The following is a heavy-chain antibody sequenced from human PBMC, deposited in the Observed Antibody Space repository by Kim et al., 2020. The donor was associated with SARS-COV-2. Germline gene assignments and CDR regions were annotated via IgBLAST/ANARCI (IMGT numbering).Heavy chain of an antibody. D-gene: IGHD3-22*01. CDR3: ARDRNYYDSSGQDYYYGMDV. J-gene: IGHJ6*02. Sequence: ASVKVSCKASGYTFTSYYMHWVRQAPGQGLEWMGIINPSGGSTSYAQKFQGRVTMTRDTSTSTVYMELSSLRSEDTAVYYCARDRNYYDSSGQDYYYGMDVWGQGTTVTVSS. CDR1: GYTFTSYY. CDR2: INPSGGST. V-gene: IGHV1-46*01.